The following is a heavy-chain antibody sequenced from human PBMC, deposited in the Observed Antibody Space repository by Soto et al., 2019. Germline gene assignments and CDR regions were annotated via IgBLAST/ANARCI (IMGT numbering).Heavy chain of an antibody. D-gene: IGHD6-13*01. CDR2: IIPILGIT. J-gene: IGHJ5*02. CDR3: ASLRGEPSSRPRAGWFAP. CDR1: GGTFSSYT. V-gene: IGHV1-69*02. Sequence: SVKVSCKASGGTFSSYTISWVRQAPGQGLEWMGRIIPILGITNYAQKFQGRVTITADKSTSTAYMELSSLRSEDTAVYYCASLRGEPSSRPRAGWFAPWGQGTLVTVS.